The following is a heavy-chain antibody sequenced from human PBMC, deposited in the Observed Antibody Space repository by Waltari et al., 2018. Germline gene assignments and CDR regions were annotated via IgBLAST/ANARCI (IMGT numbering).Heavy chain of an antibody. CDR3: AKDVSLYQIKPAFDS. D-gene: IGHD2-2*01. CDR1: GFILNDYP. J-gene: IGHJ4*02. V-gene: IGHV3-9*01. Sequence: EVQLVESGGGLVQPGGSLRLSCTASGFILNDYPMHWVRQPPGKGLEWVSGINWNSGTMCYADSVKGRFTISRDNAKNSLYLQMSGLRPEDTAFYYCAKDVSLYQIKPAFDSWGQGVLVTVSS. CDR2: INWNSGTM.